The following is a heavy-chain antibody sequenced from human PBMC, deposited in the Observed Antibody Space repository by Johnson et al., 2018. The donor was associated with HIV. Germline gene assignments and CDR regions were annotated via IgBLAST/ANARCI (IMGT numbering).Heavy chain of an antibody. D-gene: IGHD1-26*01. CDR2: IKQDGSNK. CDR1: GFTFSSYW. Sequence: VQLVESGGGLVQPGGSPRLSCAASGFTFSSYWMSWVRQAPGKGLEWVANIKQDGSNKYDADSVKGRFTISRDNSKNTLYLQMNSLRAEDTAVYYCAKDSGNYGDNAFDIWGRGTMVTVSS. V-gene: IGHV3-7*03. J-gene: IGHJ3*02. CDR3: AKDSGNYGDNAFDI.